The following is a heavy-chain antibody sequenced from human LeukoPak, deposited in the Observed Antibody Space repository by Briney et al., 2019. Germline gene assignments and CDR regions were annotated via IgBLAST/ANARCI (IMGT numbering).Heavy chain of an antibody. CDR1: GFTFSSYA. CDR2: ISYDGSNK. D-gene: IGHD3-22*01. CDR3: ARGPRGSYYYDSSGYLD. J-gene: IGHJ4*02. V-gene: IGHV3-30*14. Sequence: PGRSLRLSCAASGFTFSSYAMHWVRQAPGKGLEWVAVISYDGSNKYYADSVKGRFTISRDNSKNTLYLQMNSLRAEDTAVYYCARGPRGSYYYDSSGYLDWGQGTLVTVSS.